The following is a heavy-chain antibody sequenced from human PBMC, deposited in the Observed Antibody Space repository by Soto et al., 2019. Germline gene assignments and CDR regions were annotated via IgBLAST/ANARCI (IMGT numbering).Heavy chain of an antibody. Sequence: SVKVSFKASGGTPNTYVISWLRQAPGQGLEWMGGIIPLFGSANYAQKFQGRVTMTADKSTSTVYMELSSLRSDDTAVYYCAGFGFSRGYAYWGQGTLVTVSS. D-gene: IGHD3-22*01. CDR1: GGTPNTYV. CDR2: IIPLFGSA. V-gene: IGHV1-69*06. CDR3: AGFGFSRGYAY. J-gene: IGHJ4*02.